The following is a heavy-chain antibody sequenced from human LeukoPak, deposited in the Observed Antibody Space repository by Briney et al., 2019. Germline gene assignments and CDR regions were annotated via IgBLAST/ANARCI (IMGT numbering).Heavy chain of an antibody. CDR2: IYYSGST. CDR1: GGSISSYY. Sequence: KASETLSLTCTVSGGSISSYYWSWIRQPPGKGLEWIGYIYYSGSTNYNPSLKSRVTISVDTSKNQFSLKLSSVTAADTAVYYCARWSAPNYYDSSGYTYWGQGTLVTVSS. J-gene: IGHJ4*02. CDR3: ARWSAPNYYDSSGYTY. V-gene: IGHV4-59*01. D-gene: IGHD3-22*01.